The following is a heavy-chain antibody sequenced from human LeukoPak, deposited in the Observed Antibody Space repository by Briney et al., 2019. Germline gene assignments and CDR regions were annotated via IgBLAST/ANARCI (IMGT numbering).Heavy chain of an antibody. J-gene: IGHJ3*01. V-gene: IGHV3-48*03. CDR3: ARGGSPGYNYNAFKV. CDR1: GFTLNLHE. Sequence: PGGSLRLSCAASGFTLNLHEMNWVRLAPGKGLEWVSFISSSGSTIYYADSVKGRFTISRDNAKNSLYLQMNSLRAEDTAVFYCARGGSPGYNYNAFKVWGQGTMVTVSS. D-gene: IGHD3-9*01. CDR2: ISSSGSTI.